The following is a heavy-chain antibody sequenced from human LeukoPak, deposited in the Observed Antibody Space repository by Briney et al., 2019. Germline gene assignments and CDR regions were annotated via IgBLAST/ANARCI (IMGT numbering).Heavy chain of an antibody. Sequence: ASVKVSCKASGYTFSSYGISWVRQAPGQGLEWMGWISVDNADTNYAQNLQGRVTMTTDTSTSTAYMELRSLRSDDTAVYYCARARGSSWQVDAFDIWGQGTMVTVSS. D-gene: IGHD6-13*01. CDR1: GYTFSSYG. CDR3: ARARGSSWQVDAFDI. CDR2: ISVDNADT. V-gene: IGHV1-18*01. J-gene: IGHJ3*02.